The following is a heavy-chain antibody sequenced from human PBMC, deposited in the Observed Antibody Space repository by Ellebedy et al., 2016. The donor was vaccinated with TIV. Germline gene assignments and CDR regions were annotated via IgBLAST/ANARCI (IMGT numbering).Heavy chain of an antibody. CDR2: IRSTGSDK. D-gene: IGHD6-13*01. CDR3: ARDAGYYYYGMDV. CDR1: GFTFSNYN. V-gene: IGHV3-21*06. Sequence: GESLKISCVASGFTFSNYNMNWVRQSPGKGLEWVSSIRSTGSDKYYAESVKGRFTISRDNAQDTLFLQMNSLRAEDTAVYYCARDAGYYYYGMDVWGQGTTVTVSS. J-gene: IGHJ6*02.